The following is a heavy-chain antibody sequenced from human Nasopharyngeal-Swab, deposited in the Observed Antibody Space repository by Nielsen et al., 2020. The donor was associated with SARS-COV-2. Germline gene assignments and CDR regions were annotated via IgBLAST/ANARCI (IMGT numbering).Heavy chain of an antibody. J-gene: IGHJ6*02. CDR1: GGSISSYY. D-gene: IGHD3-10*01. V-gene: IGHV4-59*12. Sequence: SETLSLTCTVSGGSISSYYWSWIRQPPGKGLEWIGYIYYSGSTNYNPSLKSRVTISVDTSKNQFSLKLSSVTAADTAVYYCARKVVRGTIYYYYGMDVWGQGTTVTVSS. CDR2: IYYSGST. CDR3: ARKVVRGTIYYYYGMDV.